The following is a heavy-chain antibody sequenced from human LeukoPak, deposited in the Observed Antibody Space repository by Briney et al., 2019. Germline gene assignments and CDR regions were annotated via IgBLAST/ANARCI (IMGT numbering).Heavy chain of an antibody. D-gene: IGHD2-2*01. CDR3: AREGAHIVVVPAAMRSGFDY. J-gene: IGHJ4*02. CDR1: GFTFSSYA. CDR2: ISYDGSNK. V-gene: IGHV3-30*04. Sequence: PGGSLRLSCAASGFTFSSYAMHWVRQAPGKGLEWVAVISYDGSNKYYADSVKGRFTISRGNSKNTLYLQMNSLRAEDTAVYYCAREGAHIVVVPAAMRSGFDYWGQGTLVTVSS.